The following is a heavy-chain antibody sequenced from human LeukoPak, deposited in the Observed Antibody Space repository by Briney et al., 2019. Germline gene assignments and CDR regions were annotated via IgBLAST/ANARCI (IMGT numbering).Heavy chain of an antibody. V-gene: IGHV1-69*13. CDR1: GGTFSSYA. CDR2: IIPIFGTA. D-gene: IGHD1-26*01. CDR3: AKDGVFGGSYVYYFDY. Sequence: GASVKVSCKASGGTFSSYAISWVRQAPGQGLEWMGGIIPIFGTANYAQKFQGRVTITADESTSTAYMELSSLRAEDTAVYYCAKDGVFGGSYVYYFDYWGQGTLVTVSS. J-gene: IGHJ4*02.